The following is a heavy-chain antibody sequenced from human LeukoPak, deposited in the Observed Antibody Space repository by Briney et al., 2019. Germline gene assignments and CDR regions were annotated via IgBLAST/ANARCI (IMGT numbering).Heavy chain of an antibody. CDR2: IYYSGST. CDR3: ATIERSGWYVSY. CDR1: GGSISSYY. V-gene: IGHV4-59*01. D-gene: IGHD6-19*01. J-gene: IGHJ1*01. Sequence: SETLSLTCTVSGGSISSYYWSWIRQPPGKGLEWIGYIYYSGSTNYNPSLKSRVTISVDTSKNQFSLKLSSVTAADTAVYYCATIERSGWYVSYWGQGPLVTVSS.